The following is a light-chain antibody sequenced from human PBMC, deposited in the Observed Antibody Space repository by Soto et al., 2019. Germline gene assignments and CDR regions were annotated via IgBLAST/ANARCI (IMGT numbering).Light chain of an antibody. V-gene: IGKV1-9*01. CDR3: QQFKSYPLT. CDR1: QDITPS. Sequence: DIQLTQSPSLLSASVGDRVTITCRASQDITPSLAWYQQKPGQAPKLLIYGASTLQSGVPSRFSGSGSGTEFTLTISSLQPEDFATYYCQQFKSYPLTFGGGTKVDSK. J-gene: IGKJ4*01. CDR2: GAS.